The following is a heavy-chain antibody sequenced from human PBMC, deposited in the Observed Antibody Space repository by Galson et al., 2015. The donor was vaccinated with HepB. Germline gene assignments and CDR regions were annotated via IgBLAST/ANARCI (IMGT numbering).Heavy chain of an antibody. J-gene: IGHJ3*02. Sequence: SVKVSCKASGFTFTSSAVQWVRQARGQRLEWIGWIVVGSGNTNYAQKFQERVTITRDMSTSTAYMELSSLRSEDTAVYYCAADGVGARYDAFDIWGQGTMVTVSS. V-gene: IGHV1-58*01. CDR2: IVVGSGNT. CDR1: GFTFTSSA. CDR3: AADGVGARYDAFDI. D-gene: IGHD1-26*01.